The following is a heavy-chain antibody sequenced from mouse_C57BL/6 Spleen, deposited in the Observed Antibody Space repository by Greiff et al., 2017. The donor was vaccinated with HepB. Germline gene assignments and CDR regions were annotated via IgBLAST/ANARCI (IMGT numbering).Heavy chain of an antibody. Sequence: VQLQQSGAELVRPGASVTLSCKASGYTFTDYEMHWVKQTPVHGLEWIGAIDPETGGTAYNQKFKGKAILTADKSSSTAYMELRSLTSEDSAVYYCTRGITTVVNAMDYWGQGTSVTVSS. CDR2: IDPETGGT. D-gene: IGHD1-1*01. CDR3: TRGITTVVNAMDY. J-gene: IGHJ4*01. V-gene: IGHV1-15*01. CDR1: GYTFTDYE.